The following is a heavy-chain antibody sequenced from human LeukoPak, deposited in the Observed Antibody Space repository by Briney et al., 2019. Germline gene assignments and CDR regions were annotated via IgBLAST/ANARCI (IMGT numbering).Heavy chain of an antibody. D-gene: IGHD6-13*01. Sequence: ASVKVSCKASGYTFTGYYMHWVRQAPGQGLEWMGWINPNSGGTNYAQKFQGRVTMTRNTSISTAYMELSSLGSEDTAVYYCARAVRAAAAGTGGLYYYGMDVWGQGTTVTVSS. CDR1: GYTFTGYY. J-gene: IGHJ6*02. V-gene: IGHV1-2*02. CDR3: ARAVRAAAAGTGGLYYYGMDV. CDR2: INPNSGGT.